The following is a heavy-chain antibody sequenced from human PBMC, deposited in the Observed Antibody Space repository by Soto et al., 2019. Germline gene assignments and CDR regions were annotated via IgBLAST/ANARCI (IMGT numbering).Heavy chain of an antibody. D-gene: IGHD2-21*01. Sequence: LSLTCTVSGGSITSGDYYWSWLRQHPGKGLEWVAFIYYSGNPRYNPSLKGRVSISEDTSTNQFSLRLNSATAADTAVYYCAGWAIGGDFDIWGQGTMVTVSS. J-gene: IGHJ3*02. V-gene: IGHV4-31*03. CDR3: AGWAIGGDFDI. CDR1: GGSITSGDYY. CDR2: IYYSGNP.